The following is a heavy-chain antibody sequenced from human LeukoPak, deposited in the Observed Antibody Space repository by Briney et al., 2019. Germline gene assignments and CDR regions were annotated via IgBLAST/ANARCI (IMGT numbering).Heavy chain of an antibody. CDR1: GGSISTSY. D-gene: IGHD1/OR15-1a*01. CDR3: ARSIIGTRSKFDY. V-gene: IGHV4-59*08. Sequence: SETLSLTCTLSGGSISTSYWSWVRQPPGKGLEWIGYISYSGSTNYNPSLKSRVTISLDTSENQFALKLSSVTAADTAVYYCARSIIGTRSKFDYWGQGTLVTVSS. CDR2: ISYSGST. J-gene: IGHJ4*02.